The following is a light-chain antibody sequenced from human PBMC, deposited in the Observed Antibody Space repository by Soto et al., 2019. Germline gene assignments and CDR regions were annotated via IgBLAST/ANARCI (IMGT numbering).Light chain of an antibody. Sequence: EVVLTQSLGTLSLSPGERASLSCRASQGITSRDLAWYQQRPGQAPRLLIYHSSARATGIPERFSASGSGTDFTLTISRLEPEDSAVYFCQKYDTSPYTFGQGTKLEIK. CDR2: HSS. CDR3: QKYDTSPYT. V-gene: IGKV3-20*01. J-gene: IGKJ2*01. CDR1: QGITSRD.